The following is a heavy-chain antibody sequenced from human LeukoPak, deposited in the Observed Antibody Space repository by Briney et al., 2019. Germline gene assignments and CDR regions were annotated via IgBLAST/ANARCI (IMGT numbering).Heavy chain of an antibody. CDR3: ARLDTAMVYYYMDV. CDR1: GGSISSSSYY. J-gene: IGHJ6*03. Sequence: SETLSLTCTVSGGSISSSSYYWGWIRQPPGKGLEWIGSIYYSGSTYYNPSLKSRVTISVDTSKNQFPLKLSSVTAADTAVYYCARLDTAMVYYYMDVWGKGTAVTVSS. D-gene: IGHD5-18*01. CDR2: IYYSGST. V-gene: IGHV4-39*01.